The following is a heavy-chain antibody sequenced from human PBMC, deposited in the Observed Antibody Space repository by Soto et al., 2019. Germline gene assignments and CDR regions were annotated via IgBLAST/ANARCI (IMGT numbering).Heavy chain of an antibody. V-gene: IGHV4-34*01. Sequence: PSETLSLTCAVYGGSFSGYYWSWIRQPPGKGLEWSGEIDHSGSTNYNPSLKSRVTISVDTSKNQFSLKLSSVTAADTAVYYCARVVLWQWLVRPDYYYYYGMDVWGQGTTVT. J-gene: IGHJ6*02. CDR2: IDHSGST. CDR1: GGSFSGYY. CDR3: ARVVLWQWLVRPDYYYYYGMDV. D-gene: IGHD6-19*01.